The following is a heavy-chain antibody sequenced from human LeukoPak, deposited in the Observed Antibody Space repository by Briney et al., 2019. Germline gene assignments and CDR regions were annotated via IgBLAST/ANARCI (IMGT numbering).Heavy chain of an antibody. J-gene: IGHJ5*02. V-gene: IGHV1-18*01. Sequence: ASVKVSCKASGYTFTSCGISWVRQAPGQGLEWMGWISAYNGNTNYAQKLQSRVTMTTDTSTSTAYMELRSLRSDDTAVYYCARDNVVRGVIIINWFDPWGQGTLVTVSS. CDR1: GYTFTSCG. CDR2: ISAYNGNT. D-gene: IGHD3-10*01. CDR3: ARDNVVRGVIIINWFDP.